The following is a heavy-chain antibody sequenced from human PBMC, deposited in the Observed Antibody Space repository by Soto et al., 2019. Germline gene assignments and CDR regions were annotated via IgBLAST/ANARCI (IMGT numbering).Heavy chain of an antibody. D-gene: IGHD3-3*01. CDR3: ASVVNPFLQLRFLEYYYMDV. J-gene: IGHJ6*03. CDR1: GGSISSGGYY. CDR2: IYYSGST. Sequence: QVQLQESGPGLVKPSQTLSLTCTVSGGSISSGGYYWSWIRQHPGKGLEWIGYIYYSGSTYYNPSLKSRVTISVDAYKNQFSLKLSSVTAADTAVYYCASVVNPFLQLRFLEYYYMDVWGKGTTVTVS. V-gene: IGHV4-31*03.